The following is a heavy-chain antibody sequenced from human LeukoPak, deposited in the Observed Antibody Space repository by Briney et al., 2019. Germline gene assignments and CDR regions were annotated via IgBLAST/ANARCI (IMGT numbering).Heavy chain of an antibody. CDR2: VYFTGDT. J-gene: IGHJ4*02. V-gene: IGHV4-59*08. CDR3: ARHPFSSPFDY. CDR1: GTSISGAY. Sequence: SETLSLTCTVSGTSISGAYWSWIRQPPGKGLEWIGYVYFTGDTNSNPSLKNRVTISMDTSKNQVSLKVTSVTAADTAVYYCARHPFSSPFDYWGQGTLVAVSS.